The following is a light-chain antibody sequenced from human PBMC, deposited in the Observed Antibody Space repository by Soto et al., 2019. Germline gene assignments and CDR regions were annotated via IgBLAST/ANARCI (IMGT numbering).Light chain of an antibody. CDR1: SSDVGAYNY. CDR3: SSYSISTAYV. V-gene: IGLV2-14*01. Sequence: QSALTQPASVSGSPGQSITISCTGTSSDVGAYNYISWYQQYPGTAPKIMIYEVSSRPSGVSHRFSGSKSGNTASLTISGLQPEDEADYFCSSYSISTAYVFGTGTKVNVL. CDR2: EVS. J-gene: IGLJ1*01.